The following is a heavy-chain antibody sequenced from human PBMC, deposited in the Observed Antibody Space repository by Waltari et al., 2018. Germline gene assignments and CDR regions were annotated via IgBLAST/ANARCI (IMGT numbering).Heavy chain of an antibody. CDR1: GGSISTSTHY. CDR2: VPYNGNA. V-gene: IGHV4-39*02. J-gene: IGHJ4*02. CDR3: ARSFGCSGSYKFDY. Sequence: QLQLKESGPRLVKSSETLSLTCTISGGSISTSTHYWAWIRQTPGNGPELIGRVPYNGNAYYNPSLESRVTMSVDRSKNHFSLDLESVTTPDTSIYFCARSFGCSGSYKFDYWGQGILVTVSS. D-gene: IGHD3-10*02.